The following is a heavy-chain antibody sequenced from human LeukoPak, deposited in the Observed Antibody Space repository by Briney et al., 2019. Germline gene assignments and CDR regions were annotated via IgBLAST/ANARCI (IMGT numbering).Heavy chain of an antibody. J-gene: IGHJ6*02. D-gene: IGHD6-19*01. V-gene: IGHV4-59*01. CDR2: VSYSGNT. CDR1: GRSISPYY. Sequence: SETLSLTCTVSGRSISPYYWVWIRQSPGKEREGIGYVSYSGNTNYNPSLKSRVTISVDTSKNQLSLKLSSMTAADTAVYYCARAGYCSATSCQWVPLVWGQGTTVTVSS. CDR3: ARAGYCSATSCQWVPLV.